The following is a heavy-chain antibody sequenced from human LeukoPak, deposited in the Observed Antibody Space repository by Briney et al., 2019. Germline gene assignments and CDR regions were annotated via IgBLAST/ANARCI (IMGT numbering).Heavy chain of an antibody. CDR2: IIPIFGTA. V-gene: IGHV1-69*05. J-gene: IGHJ5*02. CDR1: GGTFSSYA. D-gene: IGHD1-26*01. CDR3: ATDPLVGATMAFDP. Sequence: ASVKVSCKASGGTFSSYAISWVRQAPGQGLEWMGGIIPIFGTANYAQKFQGRVTITTDESTSTAYMELSSLRSEDTAVYYCATDPLVGATMAFDPWGQGTLVTVSS.